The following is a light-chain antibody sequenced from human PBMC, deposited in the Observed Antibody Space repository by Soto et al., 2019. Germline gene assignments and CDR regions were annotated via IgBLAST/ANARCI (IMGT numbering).Light chain of an antibody. CDR3: HQYGNSPQT. CDR1: QSVSSNS. CDR2: DVS. J-gene: IGKJ1*01. V-gene: IGKV3-20*01. Sequence: EIVLTQSPGTLSLSPGERATLSCRASQSVSSNSLAWYHQKPGQPPRLLIYDVSTRATGIPARFSGSGSGTDFTLTITSLEPEDFAVYYCHQYGNSPQTFGQGTKVDIK.